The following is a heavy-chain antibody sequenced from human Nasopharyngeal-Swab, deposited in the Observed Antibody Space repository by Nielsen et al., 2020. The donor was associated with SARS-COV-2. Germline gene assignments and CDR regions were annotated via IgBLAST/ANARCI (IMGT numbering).Heavy chain of an antibody. CDR1: GSTLRSYA. Sequence: GGSLRPSCKAPGSTLRSYAMSWARKAPGKGLEWVPEYSGSGGRTYYAEPVKGRFTISRDNSKNTRYLQMSSLKAEDTAIYYCAKDLGVESPLWFDYWGQGSLLTISS. J-gene: IGHJ4*02. D-gene: IGHD4-23*01. V-gene: IGHV3-23*01. CDR2: YSGSGGRT. CDR3: AKDLGVESPLWFDY.